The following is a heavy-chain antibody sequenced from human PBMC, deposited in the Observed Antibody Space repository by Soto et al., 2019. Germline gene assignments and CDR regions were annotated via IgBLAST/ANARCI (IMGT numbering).Heavy chain of an antibody. V-gene: IGHV3-23*01. CDR2: ISGSGGTT. Sequence: EVQLLESGGGLVQPGGSLRLSCGGSGFTFNSYAMTWVRQAPGKGLEWVSAISGSGGTTYYANSVKGRFTISRDQSKATLYLQMNSLSAEDTAIYYCAKDRHYGSGTYSDSYLDYWGQGPLVTVSS. CDR3: AKDRHYGSGTYSDSYLDY. CDR1: GFTFNSYA. D-gene: IGHD3-10*01. J-gene: IGHJ4*02.